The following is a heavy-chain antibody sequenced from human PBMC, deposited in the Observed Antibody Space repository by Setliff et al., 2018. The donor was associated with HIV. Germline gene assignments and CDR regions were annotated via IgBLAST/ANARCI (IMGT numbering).Heavy chain of an antibody. Sequence: ASVKVSCKASGYTFTSYYIHWVRQAPGQGLEWMGIVIPSTGDTNYAQNFQGRVTMTRDTSLNTASVEVSGLRSDDTAVYLCARQLSNSLDFWGQGTLVTVSS. CDR3: ARQLSNSLDF. D-gene: IGHD7-27*01. J-gene: IGHJ4*02. CDR1: GYTFTSYY. CDR2: VIPSTGDT. V-gene: IGHV1-46*01.